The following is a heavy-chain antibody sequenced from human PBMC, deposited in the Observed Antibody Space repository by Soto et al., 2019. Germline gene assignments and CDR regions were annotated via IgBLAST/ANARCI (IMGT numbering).Heavy chain of an antibody. D-gene: IGHD3-10*01. CDR2: ISVSSTYA. J-gene: IGHJ4*02. V-gene: IGHV3-11*05. CDR1: GFTFSDYY. Sequence: QVQLLESGRGLVKPGGSLRLSCAASGFTFSDYYMSWIRQAPGKGLECVAYISVSSTYANYAGSVEGRFTISRDNAENSLFLQMNSLRAEDTAVYYCARGVRYYSSEKPANFDYWGQGALVTVSP. CDR3: ARGVRYYSSEKPANFDY.